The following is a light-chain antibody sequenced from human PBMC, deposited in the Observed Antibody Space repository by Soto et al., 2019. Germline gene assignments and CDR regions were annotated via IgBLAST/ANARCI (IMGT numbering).Light chain of an antibody. J-gene: IGKJ4*01. Sequence: EIVLTQSPATLSLSPGERATLSCRASQSVSSYLAWYQQKPGQAPRLLIHDASNRATGIPARFSGSGSGTDFTLTISSLEPEDFAVYYCQQRSNWPFGAFGGGTKVEIK. CDR3: QQRSNWPFGA. CDR2: DAS. CDR1: QSVSSY. V-gene: IGKV3-11*01.